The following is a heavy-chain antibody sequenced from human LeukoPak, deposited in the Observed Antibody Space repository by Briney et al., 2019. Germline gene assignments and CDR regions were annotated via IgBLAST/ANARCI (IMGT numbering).Heavy chain of an antibody. CDR2: ISDRGSRT. V-gene: IGHV3-23*01. CDR1: GITLSNYG. J-gene: IGHJ4*02. Sequence: GGSLRLSCAVSGITLSNYGMSWVRQAPGKGLEWVAGISDRGSRTNYADSVKGRFTISTDHPKHTLYLQMNSLRAEDTAVYFCAKRGVVIRVILVGFHKEAYYFDSWGQGALVTVSS. CDR3: AKRGVVIRVILVGFHKEAYYFDS. D-gene: IGHD3-22*01.